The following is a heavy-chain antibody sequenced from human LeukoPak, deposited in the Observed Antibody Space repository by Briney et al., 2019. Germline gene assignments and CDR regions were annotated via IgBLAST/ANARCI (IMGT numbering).Heavy chain of an antibody. V-gene: IGHV1-2*02. D-gene: IGHD2-2*01. CDR3: ARAFYCSSTSCYRVGSKHDGDYYYYYMDV. Sequence: ASVKVSCKASGYTFTGYYMHWVRQAPGRGLEWMGWINPNSGGTNYAQKFQGRFTMTRNTSISTAYMELSRLRSDDTAVYYCARAFYCSSTSCYRVGSKHDGDYYYYYMDVWGKGTTVTVSS. CDR2: INPNSGGT. J-gene: IGHJ6*03. CDR1: GYTFTGYY.